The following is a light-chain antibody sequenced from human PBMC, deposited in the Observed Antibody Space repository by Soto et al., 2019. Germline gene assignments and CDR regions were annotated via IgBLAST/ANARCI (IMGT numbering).Light chain of an antibody. V-gene: IGLV2-14*01. Sequence: QSALTQPASVSGSPGQSITISCTGTSGDIGSYNRVSWYQQHPGKAPKLIIYEVTDRLSGVSNRFSGSKSGNTASLTISGLQAEDEAEYYCSSYTNINTRACVFGAGTKVNV. CDR2: EVT. CDR1: SGDIGSYNR. J-gene: IGLJ1*01. CDR3: SSYTNINTRACV.